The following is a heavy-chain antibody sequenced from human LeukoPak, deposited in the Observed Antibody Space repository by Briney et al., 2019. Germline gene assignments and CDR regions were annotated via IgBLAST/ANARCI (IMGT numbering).Heavy chain of an antibody. CDR3: TGPPD. CDR1: GLSVSDAW. CDR2: IKSKTAGGTT. J-gene: IGHJ4*02. V-gene: IGHV3-15*01. Sequence: GGSLRLSCAASGLSVSDAWMSWVRQAPGEGLEWVGRIKSKTAGGTTDYVASVKGRFTISRDDSKNTLYLQMNSLKTEDTAVYYCTGPPDWGQGTLVTVSS.